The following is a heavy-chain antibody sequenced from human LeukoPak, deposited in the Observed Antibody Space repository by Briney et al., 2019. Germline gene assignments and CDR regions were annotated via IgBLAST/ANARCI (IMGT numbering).Heavy chain of an antibody. J-gene: IGHJ6*03. CDR3: ATGEPNCGATYCRIRHYYDMDV. Sequence: ASVKVSCKVSGYTLIELSMHWVRQAPGKGLEWMGGFDPEDGETIYAQKFQGRVTMTEDTSTDTAYMELSSLRSEDTAVYYCATGEPNCGATYCRIRHYYDMDVWGKGTTVTDSS. V-gene: IGHV1-24*01. CDR2: FDPEDGET. CDR1: GYTLIELS. D-gene: IGHD2-21*01.